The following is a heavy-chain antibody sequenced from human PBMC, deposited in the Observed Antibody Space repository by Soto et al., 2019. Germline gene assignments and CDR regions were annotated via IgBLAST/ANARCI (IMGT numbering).Heavy chain of an antibody. Sequence: EVQLVESGGGLVQPGGSLRLSCAASGFTVSSIYMSWVRQAPGKGLEWVSVIYSGDSTYYADSVKGRFTISRDNSKNTLELQRTSLLAEDTAVYYCARVIVRTSYYDSSGYYFNYWGQGTLVTVSS. D-gene: IGHD3-22*01. V-gene: IGHV3-66*01. J-gene: IGHJ4*02. CDR3: ARVIVRTSYYDSSGYYFNY. CDR2: IYSGDST. CDR1: GFTVSSIY.